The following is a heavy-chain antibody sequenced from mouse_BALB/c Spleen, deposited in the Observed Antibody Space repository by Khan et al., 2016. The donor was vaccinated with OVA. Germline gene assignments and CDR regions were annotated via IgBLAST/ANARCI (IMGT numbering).Heavy chain of an antibody. CDR3: TREAYRYDEYYFDY. D-gene: IGHD2-14*01. Sequence: EVQLVESGGGLVKPGGSLKLSCAASGFTFSSYVMSWVRQTPEKRLAWVASISSGGTPYYPDSVKGRFTISRDNAMNILYLQMSSRRSEDTAIYYCTREAYRYDEYYFDYWGQGTTLTVSS. CDR1: GFTFSSYV. J-gene: IGHJ2*01. V-gene: IGHV5-6-5*01. CDR2: ISSGGTP.